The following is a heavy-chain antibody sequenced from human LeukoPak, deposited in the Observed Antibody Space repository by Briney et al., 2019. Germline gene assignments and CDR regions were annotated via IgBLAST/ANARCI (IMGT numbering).Heavy chain of an antibody. CDR3: ARDLVAVADY. V-gene: IGHV3-9*01. CDR1: GFTFDDYA. Sequence: GGSLRLSCAASGFTFDDYAMHWVRQAPGKGLEWVSGISWNSGSIGYADSVKGRFTISRDNAKNTLYLQMNSLRAEDTAVYYCARDLVAVADYWGQGTLVTVSS. J-gene: IGHJ4*02. CDR2: ISWNSGSI. D-gene: IGHD6-19*01.